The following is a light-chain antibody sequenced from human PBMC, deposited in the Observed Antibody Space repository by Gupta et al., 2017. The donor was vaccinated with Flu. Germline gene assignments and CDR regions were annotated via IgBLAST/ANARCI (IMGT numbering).Light chain of an antibody. CDR2: LNSDGSH. V-gene: IGLV4-69*01. CDR3: QTGL. Sequence: QLVLTQSPSASASLGASVKLTCTLSSGHSSYAIAWHQQQPEKGPRYLMKLNSDGSHSKGDGIPDRFSGSSSGAERYLTISSLQSEDEADYYCQTGLFGGGTKLTVL. J-gene: IGLJ2*01. CDR1: SGHSSYA.